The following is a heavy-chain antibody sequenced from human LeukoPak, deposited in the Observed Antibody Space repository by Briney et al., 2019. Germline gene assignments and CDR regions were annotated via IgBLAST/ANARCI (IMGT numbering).Heavy chain of an antibody. V-gene: IGHV4-39*02. CDR2: IYYSGNT. D-gene: IGHD3-3*01. CDR1: GGSISSSNYY. CDR3: ARDRDFWSGHYYMDV. Sequence: SETLSLTCTVSGGSISSSNYYWGWIRQPPGKGLEWIGTIYYSGNTYYNPSLKTRVTISVDTSKNQFSLKLTSVTAADTAVYYCARDRDFWSGHYYMDVWGKGTTVTVSS. J-gene: IGHJ6*03.